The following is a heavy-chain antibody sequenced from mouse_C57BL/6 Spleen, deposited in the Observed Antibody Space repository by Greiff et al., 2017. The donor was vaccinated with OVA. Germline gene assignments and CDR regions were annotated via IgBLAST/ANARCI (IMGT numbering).Heavy chain of an antibody. J-gene: IGHJ1*03. V-gene: IGHV1-55*01. CDR1: GYTFTSYW. D-gene: IGHD1-1*01. CDR3: ARGGSNYGYFDV. Sequence: VQLQQPGAELVKPGASVKMSCKASGYTFTSYWITWVKQRPGQGLEWIGDIYPGSGSTNYNEKFKSKATLTVDTSSSTAYMQLSSLTSEDSAVYYCARGGSNYGYFDVWGTGTTVTVSS. CDR2: IYPGSGST.